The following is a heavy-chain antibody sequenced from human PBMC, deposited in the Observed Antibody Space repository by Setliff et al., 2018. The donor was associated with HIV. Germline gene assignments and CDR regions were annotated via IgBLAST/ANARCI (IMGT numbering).Heavy chain of an antibody. Sequence: LSLTCTVSGGSISSGGYYWSWIRQHPGKGLEWIGHIYYTEITYYNPSLRSRLTISLDTSKNQFSLKLSSVTAADTAVYFCAREGVGYNPFYYYGMDVWGQGTTVTVS. D-gene: IGHD5-12*01. J-gene: IGHJ6*02. CDR1: GGSISSGGYY. CDR3: AREGVGYNPFYYYGMDV. V-gene: IGHV4-31*03. CDR2: IYYTEIT.